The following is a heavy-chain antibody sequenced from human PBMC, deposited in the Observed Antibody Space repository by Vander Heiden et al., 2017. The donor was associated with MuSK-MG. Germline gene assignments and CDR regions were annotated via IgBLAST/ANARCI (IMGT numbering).Heavy chain of an antibody. V-gene: IGHV3-23*01. CDR3: TKDPAPEPSSFFDY. CDR1: GFSFSTYS. CDR2: VSGSGAST. J-gene: IGHJ4*02. Sequence: EVQLLESGGDLVQPGGSLRLACAGSGFSFSTYSMSWVPPAPGKGLEWVSTVSGSGASTYYADSVKGRFTISRDNSNNTLYLQMSRLREEDTAVYYCTKDPAPEPSSFFDYWAQGTLVTVS.